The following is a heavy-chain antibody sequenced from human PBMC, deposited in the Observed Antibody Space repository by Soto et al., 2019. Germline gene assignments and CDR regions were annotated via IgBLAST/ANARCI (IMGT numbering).Heavy chain of an antibody. V-gene: IGHV4-59*01. Sequence: SETLSLTCTVSGGSISSYYWSWIRQPPGKGLEWIGYIYYSGSTNYNPSLKSRVTISVDTSKNQFSLKLSSVTAADTAVYYCARVVTMVRGVNYYYYYYMDVWGKGTTVTVS. CDR1: GGSISSYY. CDR3: ARVVTMVRGVNYYYYYYMDV. J-gene: IGHJ6*03. D-gene: IGHD3-10*01. CDR2: IYYSGST.